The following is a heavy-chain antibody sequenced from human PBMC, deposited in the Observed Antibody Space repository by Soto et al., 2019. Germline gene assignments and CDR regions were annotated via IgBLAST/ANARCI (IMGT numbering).Heavy chain of an antibody. CDR1: GFTFSSYT. CDR3: ARGHYGIDV. Sequence: LRLSCAASGFTFSSYTMNWVRQAPGKGLEWVSSISSSSSYADSVKGRFTISRDNAKSSLSLQMNSLRAEDTAVYYCARGHYGIDVWGQGTTVTVCS. J-gene: IGHJ6*02. CDR2: ISSSSS. V-gene: IGHV3-21*01.